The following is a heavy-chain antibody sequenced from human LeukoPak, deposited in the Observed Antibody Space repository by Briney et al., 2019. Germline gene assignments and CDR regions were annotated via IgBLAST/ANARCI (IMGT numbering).Heavy chain of an antibody. D-gene: IGHD3-16*02. V-gene: IGHV4-34*01. Sequence: SETLSLTCAVYGGSFSGYYWSWIRQPPGKGLEWIGEINHSGSTNYNPSLKSRVTISVDTSKNQFSLKLSSVTAADTAVYYCARAQQSPPSLYDYVWGSYRQGGFDIWGQGTLVTVSS. CDR3: ARAQQSPPSLYDYVWGSYRQGGFDI. CDR2: INHSGST. CDR1: GGSFSGYY. J-gene: IGHJ4*02.